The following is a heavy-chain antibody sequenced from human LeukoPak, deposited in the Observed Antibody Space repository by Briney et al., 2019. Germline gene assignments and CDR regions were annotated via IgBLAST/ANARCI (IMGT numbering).Heavy chain of an antibody. J-gene: IGHJ4*02. CDR1: GYSFTSQD. V-gene: IGHV1-3*03. Sequence: ASVKVSCKTSGYSFTSQDMHWVRQAPGQSLEWMGCINPDNGDTQYSQEFQGRVTITRDTSATTAYMELSSLRSEDTAVYYCARVRGAGIFDYWGQGTLVTVSS. CDR3: ARVRGAGIFDY. CDR2: INPDNGDT. D-gene: IGHD6-19*01.